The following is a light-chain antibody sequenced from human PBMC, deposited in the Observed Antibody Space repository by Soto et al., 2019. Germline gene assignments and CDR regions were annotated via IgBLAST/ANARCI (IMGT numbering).Light chain of an antibody. CDR3: QQYKNCPPLT. V-gene: IGKV3-15*01. CDR1: QSVSYN. J-gene: IGKJ4*01. Sequence: EIVMTQSPATLSVSPGERATLSCRASQSVSYNLAWYQQKPGQGPRLLIYGAFTRATGIPARFSGSGSGTEFTFTLRSLQSEEFAVYYCQQYKNCPPLTFGGGTKVEIK. CDR2: GAF.